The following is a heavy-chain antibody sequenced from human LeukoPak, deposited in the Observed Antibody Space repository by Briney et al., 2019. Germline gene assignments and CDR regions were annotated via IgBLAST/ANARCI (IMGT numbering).Heavy chain of an antibody. D-gene: IGHD3-22*01. J-gene: IGHJ4*02. CDR3: ARRFSNTYYYDSSGLHFDY. V-gene: IGHV4-59*12. CDR1: GGSISSYC. Sequence: SETLSLTCTVSGGSISSYCWSWIRQPPGKGLEWIGYIYYSGSTNYNPSLKSRVTISVDTSKNQFSLKLSSVTAADTAVYYCARRFSNTYYYDSSGLHFDYWGQGTLVTVSS. CDR2: IYYSGST.